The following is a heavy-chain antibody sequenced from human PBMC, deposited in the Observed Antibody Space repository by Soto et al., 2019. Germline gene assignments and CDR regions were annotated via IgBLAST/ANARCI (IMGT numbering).Heavy chain of an antibody. J-gene: IGHJ3*02. CDR2: IYYSGST. V-gene: IGHV4-59*01. Sequence: PSETLSLTCTVSGGSISSYYWSWIRQPPGKGLEWIGYIYYSGSTNYNPSLKSRVTISVDTSKNQFSLKLSSVTAADTAVYYVARDPTVTYAFDIWGQGTMVTVSS. D-gene: IGHD4-17*01. CDR1: GGSISSYY. CDR3: ARDPTVTYAFDI.